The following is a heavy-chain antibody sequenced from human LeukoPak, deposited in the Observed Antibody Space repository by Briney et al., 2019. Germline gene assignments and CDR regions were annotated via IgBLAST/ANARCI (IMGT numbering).Heavy chain of an antibody. CDR2: INPNSGGT. CDR3: ARDFWGGRTNDAFDI. D-gene: IGHD3-3*01. J-gene: IGHJ3*02. CDR1: GYTFTGYY. V-gene: IGHV1-2*06. Sequence: ASVKVSCKASGYTFTGYYMHWVRQAPGQGLEWMGRINPNSGGTNYAQKFQGRVTMTRDTSISTAYMELSRLRSDDTAVYYCARDFWGGRTNDAFDIWGQGTMVTVSS.